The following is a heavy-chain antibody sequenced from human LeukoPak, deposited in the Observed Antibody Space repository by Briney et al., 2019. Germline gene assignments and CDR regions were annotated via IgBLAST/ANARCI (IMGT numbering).Heavy chain of an antibody. D-gene: IGHD3-10*01. Sequence: SETLSLTCTVSGGSISSSSYYWGWVRQPPGKGLGWIGSIYYSGSTYYNPSLKSRVTISVDTSKNQFSLKLNSVTAADTAVYYSARLVWFGEYHDWSQGTLVTASS. J-gene: IGHJ4*02. CDR2: IYYSGST. CDR1: GGSISSSSYY. V-gene: IGHV4-39*01. CDR3: ARLVWFGEYHD.